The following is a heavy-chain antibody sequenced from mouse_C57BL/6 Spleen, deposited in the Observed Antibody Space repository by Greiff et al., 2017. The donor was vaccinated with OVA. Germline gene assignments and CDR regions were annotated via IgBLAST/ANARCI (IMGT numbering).Heavy chain of an antibody. CDR1: GYAFSSSW. J-gene: IGHJ2*01. Sequence: QVQLKESGPELVKPGASVKISCKASGYAFSSSWMNWVKQRPGQGLEWIGRIYPGDGDTNYNGKFKGKATLTADKSSRTAYMQLSSLTSEDSAVFFCAREGDYYVGSSPCDDWGQGTTLTVSS. CDR2: IYPGDGDT. CDR3: AREGDYYVGSSPCDD. V-gene: IGHV1-82*01. D-gene: IGHD1-1*01.